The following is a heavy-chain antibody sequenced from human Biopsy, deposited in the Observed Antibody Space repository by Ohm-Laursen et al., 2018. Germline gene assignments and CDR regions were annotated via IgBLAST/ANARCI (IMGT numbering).Heavy chain of an antibody. CDR2: INPNSGGT. CDR1: GYTFSGYY. J-gene: IGHJ5*02. CDR3: ARHYYDTSGYNWFDP. D-gene: IGHD3-22*01. Sequence: GASVKVSCKASGYTFSGYYIHWVRQAPGQGLEWMGWINPNSGGTNYAQKFQDRVTLTRDTTTGTAYMELTSLTSEDTAVYFCARHYYDTSGYNWFDPWGQGTLVTVSS. V-gene: IGHV1-2*02.